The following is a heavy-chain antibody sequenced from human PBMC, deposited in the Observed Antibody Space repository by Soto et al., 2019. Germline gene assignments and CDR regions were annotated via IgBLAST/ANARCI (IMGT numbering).Heavy chain of an antibody. V-gene: IGHV1-69*13. J-gene: IGHJ5*02. CDR3: ARVPLPDDYGDYPTPHAENWFDP. D-gene: IGHD4-17*01. CDR2: IIPIFGTA. Sequence: SVKVSCKASGGTFSSYAISWVRQAPGQGLEWMGGIIPIFGTANYAQKFQGRVTITADESTSTAYMELSSLRSEDTAVYYCARVPLPDDYGDYPTPHAENWFDPWGQGTLVTVSS. CDR1: GGTFSSYA.